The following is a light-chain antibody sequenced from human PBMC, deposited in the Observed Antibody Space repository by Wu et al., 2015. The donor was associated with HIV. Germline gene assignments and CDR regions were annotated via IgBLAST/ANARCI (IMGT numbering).Light chain of an antibody. CDR2: GAV. Sequence: VMTQSPATLSVSPGERATLACRASENVGGDVAWYQQKPGQAPRLLIYGAVTRPTGIPARFRGSGSGTEFTLTFTSMESEDSAVYFCQQYNHWPLTFGGRDQGGD. J-gene: IGKJ4*01. CDR1: ENVGGD. V-gene: IGKV3-15*01. CDR3: QQYNHWPLT.